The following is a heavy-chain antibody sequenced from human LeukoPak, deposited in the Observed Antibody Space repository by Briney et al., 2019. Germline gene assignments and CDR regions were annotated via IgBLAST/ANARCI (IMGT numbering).Heavy chain of an antibody. CDR3: ASRFVFDY. CDR2: LYSGGST. J-gene: IGHJ4*02. CDR1: GFTFSNAW. V-gene: IGHV3-66*02. Sequence: PGGSLRLSCAASGFTFSNAWMSWVRQAPGKGLEWVSVLYSGGSTYYADSVKGRFTISRDSSKNTLYLQMNSLRTEDTAVYYCASRFVFDYWGQGTLVTVSS.